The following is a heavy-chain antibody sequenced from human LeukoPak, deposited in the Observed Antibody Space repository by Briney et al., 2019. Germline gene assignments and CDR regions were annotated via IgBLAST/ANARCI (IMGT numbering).Heavy chain of an antibody. CDR3: ARDVISGHYYFDY. CDR2: IGITSRFL. J-gene: IGHJ4*02. Sequence: GGSLRLSCAASGFTFSSYSMNWVRQAPGKGLEWVSSIGITSRFLYYADSVKGRFTISRDNTKNSLYLQLNSLRAEDTAVYYCARDVISGHYYFDYWGPGTLVTVSS. D-gene: IGHD6-19*01. CDR1: GFTFSSYS. V-gene: IGHV3-21*01.